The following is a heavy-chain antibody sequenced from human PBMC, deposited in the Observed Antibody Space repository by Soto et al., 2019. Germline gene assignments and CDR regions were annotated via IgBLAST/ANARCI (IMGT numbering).Heavy chain of an antibody. Sequence: EVQLVESGGGLVQPGRSLRLSCTASGFTFGDYPMTWLRQAPGKGPEWVGFIRSNAYGGTADYAASVKGRFTISRDVSKCIAYLELNNLKSEDTAVYYCARNYRWENYYNTVFDPWGQGTLVTVSS. J-gene: IGHJ5*02. CDR1: GFTFGDYP. D-gene: IGHD3-10*01. CDR2: IRSNAYGGTA. CDR3: ARNYRWENYYNTVFDP. V-gene: IGHV3-49*03.